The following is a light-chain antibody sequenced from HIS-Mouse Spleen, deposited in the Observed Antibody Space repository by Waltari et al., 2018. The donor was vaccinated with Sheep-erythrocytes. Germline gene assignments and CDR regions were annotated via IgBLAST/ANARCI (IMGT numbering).Light chain of an antibody. Sequence: SRASQSVSSYLAWYQQKPGQAPRLLIYDASNRATGIPARFSGSGSGTDFTLTISRLEPEDFAVYYCQQRSNWPPITFGQGTRLEIK. CDR2: DAS. CDR3: QQRSNWPPIT. CDR1: QSVSSY. J-gene: IGKJ5*01. V-gene: IGKV3-11*01.